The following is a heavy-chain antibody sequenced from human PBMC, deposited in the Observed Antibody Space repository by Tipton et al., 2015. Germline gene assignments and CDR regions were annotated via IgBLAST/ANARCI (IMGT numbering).Heavy chain of an antibody. Sequence: SGGSIRTYYWVWIRQPPWRGLESIGYIYHSGRTNYNPSLRSRLTMSVESSKNQFSLRLSSATAADTAVYYCARLTGDYYDSATYDPTYVDYWGQGILVSVSS. CDR1: GGSIRTYY. V-gene: IGHV4-59*01. CDR3: ARLTGDYYDSATYDPTYVDY. D-gene: IGHD3-22*01. CDR2: IYHSGRT. J-gene: IGHJ4*02.